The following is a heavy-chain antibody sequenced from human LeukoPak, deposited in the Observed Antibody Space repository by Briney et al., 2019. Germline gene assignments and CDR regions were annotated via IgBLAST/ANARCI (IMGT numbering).Heavy chain of an antibody. J-gene: IGHJ4*02. CDR3: AKSGGYGLIDY. CDR1: GASVSGSPYY. V-gene: IGHV4-39*01. CDR2: IYSSGST. Sequence: SETLSLTCTVSGASVSGSPYYWGWIRQPPGKGQEWIGSIYSSGSTYYNASLQSRVTISIETSKNQISLRLNSVTAADTAIYYCAKSGGYGLIDYWGQGTLVTVSS. D-gene: IGHD1-26*01.